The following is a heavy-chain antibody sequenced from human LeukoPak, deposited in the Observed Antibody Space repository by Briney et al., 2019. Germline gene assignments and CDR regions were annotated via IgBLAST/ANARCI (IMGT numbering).Heavy chain of an antibody. D-gene: IGHD3-16*01. CDR1: GFTFSNYG. V-gene: IGHV3-33*06. Sequence: PGGSLRLSCAASGFTFSNYGMHWVRQAPGKGLEWVAIIWYDGSNKYYADSVKGRFTISRDNSKSTLYLQMNSLRAEDTAVYYCAKGNGGYYYYMDVWGKGTTVTVSS. CDR3: AKGNGGYYYYMDV. J-gene: IGHJ6*03. CDR2: IWYDGSNK.